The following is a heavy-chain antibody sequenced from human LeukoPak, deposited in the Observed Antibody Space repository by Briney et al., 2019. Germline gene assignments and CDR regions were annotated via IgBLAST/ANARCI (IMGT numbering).Heavy chain of an antibody. J-gene: IGHJ3*02. V-gene: IGHV3-48*03. CDR1: GFTFSTYE. Sequence: QPGGSLRLSCAASGFTFSTYEMNWVRQAPGKGLEWVSYISSSGSTIYYADSVKGRFTISRDNAKNSLYLQMNSLRAEDTAVYYCARERYSYVADAFDIWGQGTMVTASS. CDR3: ARERYSYVADAFDI. CDR2: ISSSGSTI. D-gene: IGHD5-18*01.